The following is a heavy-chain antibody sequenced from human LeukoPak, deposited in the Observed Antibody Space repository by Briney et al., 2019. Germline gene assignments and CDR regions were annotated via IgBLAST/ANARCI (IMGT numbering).Heavy chain of an antibody. D-gene: IGHD3-3*01. CDR1: GYTFTSYG. V-gene: IGHV1-18*01. J-gene: IGHJ5*02. CDR2: ISAYNGNT. Sequence: ASVKVSCKASGYTFTSYGISWVRQAPGQGLEWMGWISAYNGNTNYAQKLQGRVTMTTDTSTSTAYMELRSLRSDDTAVYYCARGAITVFGVATPFDPWGQGTLVTVSS. CDR3: ARGAITVFGVATPFDP.